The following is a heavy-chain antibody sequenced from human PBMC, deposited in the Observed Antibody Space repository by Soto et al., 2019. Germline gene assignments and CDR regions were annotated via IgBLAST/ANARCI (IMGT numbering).Heavy chain of an antibody. CDR2: INNSGSN. D-gene: IGHD3-10*01. CDR3: ARGFFSFGSGYYGSGSYNWFDP. V-gene: IGHV4-34*01. Sequence: TLSLTCAVYGGSFSCYYWSWIRQPPGKGLEWIGDINNSGSNTYNPSLKSRDNISVNTTKNQFSLKLSSVTAADTAVYYGARGFFSFGSGYYGSGSYNWFDPWGQGTLVTVSS. CDR1: GGSFSCYY. J-gene: IGHJ5*02.